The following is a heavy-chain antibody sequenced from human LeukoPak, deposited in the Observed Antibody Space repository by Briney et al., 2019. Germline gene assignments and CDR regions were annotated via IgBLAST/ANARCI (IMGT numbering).Heavy chain of an antibody. CDR3: ARGSGWYGDYFDY. D-gene: IGHD6-19*01. CDR1: GGSFSGYY. V-gene: IGHV4-34*01. J-gene: IGHJ4*02. Sequence: SETLSLTCAVYGGSFSGYYWSWIRQPPGKGLEWIGEINHSGSTNYNPSLKSRVTISVDTSKNQFSLKLSSVTAADTAVYYCARGSGWYGDYFDYWGQGTLATVSS. CDR2: INHSGST.